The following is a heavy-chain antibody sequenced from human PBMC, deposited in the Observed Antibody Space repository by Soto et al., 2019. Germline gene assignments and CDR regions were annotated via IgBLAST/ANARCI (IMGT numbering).Heavy chain of an antibody. CDR1: GFSLTTYGVG. D-gene: IGHD6-13*01. CDR2: IFWDDDK. CDR3: ARSHGSSWHGYFPH. Sequence: QITLKESGPTLVKPTQTLTLTCTFSGFSLTTYGVGVAWIRQPPGKALEWLTLIFWDDDKRYSPSLKSRLTSTKDTPKDQVVLTMTNIDPVDPATYYWARSHGSSWHGYFPHWGQGTLVTVSS. J-gene: IGHJ1*01. V-gene: IGHV2-5*02.